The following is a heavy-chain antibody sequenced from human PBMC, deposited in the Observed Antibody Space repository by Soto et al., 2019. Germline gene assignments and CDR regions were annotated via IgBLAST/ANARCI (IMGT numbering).Heavy chain of an antibody. CDR3: ARDRTSNHYLDY. J-gene: IGHJ4*02. V-gene: IGHV3-33*01. Sequence: GGSLRLSCTTSGFTCSSYGIHWVRQAPGKGLEWVAVIWSDGSNQYYADSVRGRFTISRDNSKNTLYLQMNSLRAEDTAVYYCARDRTSNHYLDYWGQGTLVTVSS. CDR2: IWSDGSNQ. CDR1: GFTCSSYG. D-gene: IGHD3-3*02.